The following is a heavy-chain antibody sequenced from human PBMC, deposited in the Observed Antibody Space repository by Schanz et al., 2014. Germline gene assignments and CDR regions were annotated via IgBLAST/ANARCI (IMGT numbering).Heavy chain of an antibody. V-gene: IGHV3-48*01. CDR3: ARDCDGCYHNYYMDA. Sequence: QLVGSGGGLIQPGGSLRLSCTASGFAFSSYSMNWVRQAPGMELEWLSYIDGKSTTVYYADSVKGRFTVSRDKARNSLYLNMKRLGAEDAAVYDRARDCDGCYHNYYMDAWGKGTTVTVSS. CDR1: GFAFSSYS. CDR2: IDGKSTTV. D-gene: IGHD2-21*02. J-gene: IGHJ6*03.